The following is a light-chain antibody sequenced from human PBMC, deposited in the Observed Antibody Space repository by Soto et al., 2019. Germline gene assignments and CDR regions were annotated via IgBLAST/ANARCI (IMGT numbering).Light chain of an antibody. J-gene: IGKJ5*01. CDR1: QSVSRY. V-gene: IGKV3-11*01. Sequence: EFEMTQSPATRSVSPGERARLSCRASQSVSRYLAWYQKKPGQAPRILIYDASNRATGIPARFSGSGSGTDFNLTISRLETEEFAVYYCQQRSNWPITVGQGTRLEIK. CDR3: QQRSNWPIT. CDR2: DAS.